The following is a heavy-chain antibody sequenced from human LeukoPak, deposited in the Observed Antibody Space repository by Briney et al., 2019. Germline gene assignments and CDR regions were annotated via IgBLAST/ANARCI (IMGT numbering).Heavy chain of an antibody. CDR3: AILAYYYDSSGFGFLDY. V-gene: IGHV3-23*01. CDR2: ISGSGGST. D-gene: IGHD3-22*01. CDR1: GFTFSSYA. Sequence: GGSLRLSCAASGFTFSSYAMSWVRQAPGKGLEWVSAISGSGGSTYYADSVKGRFTISRDNSENTLYLQMNSLRAEDTAVYYCAILAYYYDSSGFGFLDYWGQGTLVTVSS. J-gene: IGHJ4*02.